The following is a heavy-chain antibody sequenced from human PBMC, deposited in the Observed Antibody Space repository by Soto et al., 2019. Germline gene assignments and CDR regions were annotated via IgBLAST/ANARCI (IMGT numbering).Heavy chain of an antibody. J-gene: IGHJ6*03. V-gene: IGHV3-74*03. CDR2: VNSDGSST. CDR1: GFTFSSSW. Sequence: QLVESGGGLVQPGGSLRLSCAASGFTFSSSWMDWVRQGPGKGLVWVSRVNSDGSSTKYADSVKGRFTISRDNAKNTLFLQMNSARADDTAVYYCGRLGVWSGAYYYMDVWGKGPTVTVAS. D-gene: IGHD3-3*01. CDR3: GRLGVWSGAYYYMDV.